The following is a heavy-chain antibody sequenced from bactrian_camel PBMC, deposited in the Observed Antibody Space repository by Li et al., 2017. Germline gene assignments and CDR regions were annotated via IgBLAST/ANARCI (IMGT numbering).Heavy chain of an antibody. Sequence: QLVESGGGLVQPGGSLRLSCAASGFTFSSYAMSWVRQAPGKGLEWVPAINSGGSSTFYADSVKGRFTVSRDNAKSTLYLQMNNLRTEDTAVYYCVVDLLLVLGTTTYWGQGTQVTVS. J-gene: IGHJ4*01. D-gene: IGHD2*01. CDR2: INSGGSST. CDR1: GFTFSSYA. CDR3: VVDLLLVLGTTTY. V-gene: IGHV3S31*01.